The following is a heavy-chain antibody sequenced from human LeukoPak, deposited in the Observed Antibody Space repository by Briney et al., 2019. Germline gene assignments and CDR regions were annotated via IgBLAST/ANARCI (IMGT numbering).Heavy chain of an antibody. D-gene: IGHD2-2*01. J-gene: IGHJ3*02. CDR2: ISGSSSYI. V-gene: IGHV3-21*01. Sequence: GGSLRLSCAASGFTFSSYSMNWVRQAPGKGLEWVSSISGSSSYIYYADSVKGRFTISRDNAKNSLYVQMNSLRAEDTAVYYCARSSLIESAFDIWGQGTLVTVSS. CDR3: ARSSLIESAFDI. CDR1: GFTFSSYS.